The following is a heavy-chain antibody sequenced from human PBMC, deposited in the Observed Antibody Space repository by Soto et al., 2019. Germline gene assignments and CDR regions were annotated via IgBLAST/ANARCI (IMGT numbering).Heavy chain of an antibody. D-gene: IGHD3-22*01. CDR2: INHSGST. V-gene: IGHV4-34*01. J-gene: IGHJ4*02. CDR3: ARIWTDYYDSSGYPGSY. CDR1: GGSFSGYY. Sequence: SETLSLTCAVYGGSFSGYYWSWIRQPPGKGLEWIGEINHSGSTNYNPSLKSRVTISVDTSKNQFSLKLSSVTAADTAVYYCARIWTDYYDSSGYPGSYWGQGTLVTVSS.